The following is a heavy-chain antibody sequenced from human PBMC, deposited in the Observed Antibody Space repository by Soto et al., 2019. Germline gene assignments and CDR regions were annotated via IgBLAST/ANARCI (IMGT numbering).Heavy chain of an antibody. V-gene: IGHV1-69*01. J-gene: IGHJ4*02. CDR2: IIPIHGTT. CDR3: ARCWGLVS. Sequence: QMEQSGAEVRKPGSSVKVSCKPSGGSLTSYPMAWVRQAPGQGFEWMGGIIPIHGTTEYAQKFQGRVTITADESTNRATLELTGLTSEDTAVYYCARCWGLVSWGQGTLVTASS. D-gene: IGHD3-16*01. CDR1: GGSLTSYP.